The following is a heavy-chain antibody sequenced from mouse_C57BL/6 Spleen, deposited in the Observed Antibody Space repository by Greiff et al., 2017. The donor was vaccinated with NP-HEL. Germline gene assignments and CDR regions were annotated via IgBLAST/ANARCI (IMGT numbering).Heavy chain of an antibody. D-gene: IGHD1-1*01. CDR3: ARGGFITTVVEGFAY. CDR1: GYAFTNYL. J-gene: IGHJ3*01. CDR2: INPGSGGT. V-gene: IGHV1-54*01. Sequence: VMLVESGAELVRPGTSVKVSCKASGYAFTNYLIEWVKQRPGQGLEWIGVINPGSGGTNYNEKFKGKATLTADKSSSTAYMQLSSLTSEDSAVYFCARGGFITTVVEGFAYWGQGTLVTVSA.